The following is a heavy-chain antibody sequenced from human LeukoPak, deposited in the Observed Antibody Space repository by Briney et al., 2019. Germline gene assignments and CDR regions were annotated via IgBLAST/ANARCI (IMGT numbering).Heavy chain of an antibody. Sequence: SETLSLTCTVSGGSVSSYYWSWIRQPPGKGLEWIGYIYYTGTTNYNPSLKSRVTISVDTSKNQFSLKLSSVTAADTAVYYCARGGWRLDYWGQGTLVTVSS. V-gene: IGHV4-59*02. J-gene: IGHJ4*02. CDR3: ARGGWRLDY. D-gene: IGHD1-26*01. CDR2: IYYTGTT. CDR1: GGSVSSYY.